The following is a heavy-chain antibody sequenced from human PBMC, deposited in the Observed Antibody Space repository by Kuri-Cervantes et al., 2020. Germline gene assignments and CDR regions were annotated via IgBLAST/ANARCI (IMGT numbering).Heavy chain of an antibody. J-gene: IGHJ3*02. CDR2: ISGSGGST. V-gene: IGHV3-23*01. D-gene: IGHD2-2*01. CDR1: GFTFSSYA. CDR3: ARVGCSSTSCYHERKDAFDI. Sequence: GESLKISCAASGFTFSSYAMSWVRQAPGKGLEWVSAISGSGGSTYYADSVKGRFTISRDNSKNTLYLQMNSLRAEDTAVYYCARVGCSSTSCYHERKDAFDIWGQGTMVTVSS.